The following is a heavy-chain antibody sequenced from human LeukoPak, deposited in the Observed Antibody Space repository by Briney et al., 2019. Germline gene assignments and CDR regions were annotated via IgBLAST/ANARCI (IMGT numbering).Heavy chain of an antibody. J-gene: IGHJ6*04. Sequence: SETLSLTCAVYGGSFSGYYWSWIRQPPGKGLEWIGEINHGGSTNYNPSLKSRVTISVDTSKNQFSLKLSSVTAADTAVYYCARAVAGPGDVWGKGTTVTVSS. V-gene: IGHV4-34*01. D-gene: IGHD6-19*01. CDR1: GGSFSGYY. CDR2: INHGGST. CDR3: ARAVAGPGDV.